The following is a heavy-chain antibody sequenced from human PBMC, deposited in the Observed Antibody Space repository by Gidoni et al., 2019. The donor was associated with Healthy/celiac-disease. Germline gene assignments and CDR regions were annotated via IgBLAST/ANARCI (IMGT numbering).Heavy chain of an antibody. D-gene: IGHD3-3*01. Sequence: EVQLVESGGGLVKPGGSLRLSCAASGFTFSSYSINGVRQAPGKGLEWVSSISSSSSFIYYADSVKGRFTISRDNAKNSLYLQMNSLRAEDTAVYYCARDWAYDFWSGMSEGMDLLWGQGTLVTVSS. V-gene: IGHV3-21*01. CDR1: GFTFSSYS. J-gene: IGHJ4*02. CDR2: ISSSSSFI. CDR3: ARDWAYDFWSGMSEGMDLL.